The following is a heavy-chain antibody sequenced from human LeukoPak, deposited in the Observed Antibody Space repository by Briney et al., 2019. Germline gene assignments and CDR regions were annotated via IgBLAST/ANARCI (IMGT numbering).Heavy chain of an antibody. CDR2: INPNNGGT. CDR3: ARVGWGGQSFQSGRYYYMDV. J-gene: IGHJ6*03. Sequence: ASVTVSCKASGYTFTGYYMRWVRQAPGQGLEWMGWINPNNGGTNYAQRFQGRVTMTRDTSISTAFMELSRLTSDDTAVYYCARVGWGGQSFQSGRYYYMDVWGKGTTVTVSS. V-gene: IGHV1-2*02. CDR1: GYTFTGYY. D-gene: IGHD3-3*01.